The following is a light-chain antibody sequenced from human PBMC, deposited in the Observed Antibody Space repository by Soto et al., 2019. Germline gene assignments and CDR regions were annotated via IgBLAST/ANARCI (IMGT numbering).Light chain of an antibody. Sequence: DIQMTQSPSSLSASVGDRVTITCRASQGIKNDLGWYQQKPGKAPKRLIYAASSLQSGVPSRFSGSGSGTEFTLTISSLQPEDFAIYYCQHYNNWPPWTFGQGTKVDIK. CDR2: AAS. V-gene: IGKV1-17*01. CDR3: QHYNNWPPWT. J-gene: IGKJ1*01. CDR1: QGIKND.